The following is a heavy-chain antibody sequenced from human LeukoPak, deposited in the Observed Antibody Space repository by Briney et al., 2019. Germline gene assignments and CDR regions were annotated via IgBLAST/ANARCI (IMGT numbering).Heavy chain of an antibody. CDR2: IYHSGST. CDR1: GGSISSSNW. V-gene: IGHV4-4*02. CDR3: ARGWLQSGIRFDY. D-gene: IGHD5-24*01. Sequence: SETLSLTCAVSGGSISSSNWWSWVRQPPGKGLEWIGEIYHSGSTNYNPSLKSRVTISVDTSKNQFSLKLSSVTAADTAVYYCARGWLQSGIRFDYWGQGTLVTVSS. J-gene: IGHJ4*02.